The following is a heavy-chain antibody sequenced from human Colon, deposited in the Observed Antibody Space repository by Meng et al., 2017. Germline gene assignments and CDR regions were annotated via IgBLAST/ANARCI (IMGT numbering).Heavy chain of an antibody. CDR2: TYYRSEWQN. D-gene: IGHD3-10*01. CDR1: GDSVSSHRAL. CDR3: TTWYGEY. V-gene: IGHV6-1*01. J-gene: IGHJ4*02. Sequence: QVQLQHSGPGLVKPSQTLSLTCAITGDSVSSHRALWHWVRQSPSRGLEWLGQTYYRSEWQNHYGVSVKSRITINADTSRNHFSLHLNSVTHEDTAVYYCTTWYGEYWGQGTLVTVSS.